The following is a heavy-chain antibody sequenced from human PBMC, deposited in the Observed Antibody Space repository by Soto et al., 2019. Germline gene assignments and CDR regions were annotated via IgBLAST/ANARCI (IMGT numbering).Heavy chain of an antibody. J-gene: IGHJ4*02. CDR2: FSYAGRGSP. Sequence: PAESLSLSCTVSGSSVSSGRYYWSWLRQRPGKGLVWSGCFSYAGRGSPNYNPSLNSRVTISVDPPKHHFSLKLTPATAAGTAVYYCAARHFWSGPWTDRRLDYWGQGTLVTLSS. CDR1: GSSVSSGRYY. CDR3: AARHFWSGPWTDRRLDY. V-gene: IGHV4-61*03. D-gene: IGHD3-3*02.